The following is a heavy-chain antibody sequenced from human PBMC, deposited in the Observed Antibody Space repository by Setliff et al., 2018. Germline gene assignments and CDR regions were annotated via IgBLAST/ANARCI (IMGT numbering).Heavy chain of an antibody. D-gene: IGHD6-19*01. Sequence: GSGPTLVNPTQTLTLTCTFSGFSLNTSGVGVSWIRQPPGKALEWLAHIFSSDQISYSTSLRSRLTISKDTSKSQVVLMMTNMDPVDTATYYCARDHSGWYGGAFDIWGQGTMVTVSS. CDR3: ARDHSGWYGGAFDI. CDR2: IFSSDQI. J-gene: IGHJ3*02. V-gene: IGHV2-26*01. CDR1: GFSLNTSGVG.